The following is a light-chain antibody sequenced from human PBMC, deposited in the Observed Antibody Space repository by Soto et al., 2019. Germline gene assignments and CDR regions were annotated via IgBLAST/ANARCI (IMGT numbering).Light chain of an antibody. Sequence: DIQMTQSPSTLSASIGDRVTITCRASESIRTWLAWYQHKPGKAHKFLIYDASSLESGVPSRFSGSGSGTEFTLTISNLQPDDFATYFCKQYNNYPRTVGKGNKVDIK. CDR2: DAS. CDR1: ESIRTW. CDR3: KQYNNYPRT. J-gene: IGKJ1*01. V-gene: IGKV1-5*01.